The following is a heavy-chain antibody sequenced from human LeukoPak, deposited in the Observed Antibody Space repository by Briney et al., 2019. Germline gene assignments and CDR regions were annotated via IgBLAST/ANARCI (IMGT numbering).Heavy chain of an antibody. CDR3: ARTHSSRYNWFDP. D-gene: IGHD6-13*01. J-gene: IGHJ5*02. V-gene: IGHV4-59*12. CDR2: IYYSGST. Sequence: SETLSLTCTVSGASISSYYWSWIRQPPGKGLEWIGYIYYSGSTNYNPSLKSRVTMSVDTSKNQFSLTLSSVTAADTAVYYCARTHSSRYNWFDPWGQGTLVTVSS. CDR1: GASISSYY.